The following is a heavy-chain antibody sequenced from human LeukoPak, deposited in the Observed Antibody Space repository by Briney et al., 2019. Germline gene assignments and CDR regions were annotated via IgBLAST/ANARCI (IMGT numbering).Heavy chain of an antibody. V-gene: IGHV4-34*01. CDR2: INHSGST. D-gene: IGHD3-22*01. Sequence: KPSETLSLTCAVYGGSFSGYYWSWIRQPPGKGLEWIGEINHSGSTNYNPSLKSRVTISVDTSKNQFSLKLSSVTAADTAVYYCARANYYDSSGYSYWGQETLVTVSS. J-gene: IGHJ4*02. CDR1: GGSFSGYY. CDR3: ARANYYDSSGYSY.